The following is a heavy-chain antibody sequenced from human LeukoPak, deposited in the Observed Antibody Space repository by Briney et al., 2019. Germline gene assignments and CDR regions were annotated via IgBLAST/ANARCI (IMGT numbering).Heavy chain of an antibody. J-gene: IGHJ3*02. CDR3: AKDLGYCGGDCYDAFDI. CDR1: GFTFSSYG. V-gene: IGHV3-23*03. D-gene: IGHD2-21*02. Sequence: PGGSLRLSCAASGFTFSSYGMTWVRQAPGKGLEWVSLIYSGGSTYYADSVKGRFTISRDNSKNTLYLQMNSLRAEDTAVYYCAKDLGYCGGDCYDAFDIWGQGTMVTVSS. CDR2: IYSGGST.